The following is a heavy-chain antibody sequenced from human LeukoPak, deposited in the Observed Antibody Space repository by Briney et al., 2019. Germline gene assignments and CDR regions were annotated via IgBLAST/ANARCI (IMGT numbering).Heavy chain of an antibody. CDR2: INPKNGGT. CDR3: ASDDYGDYGAFDI. J-gene: IGHJ3*02. Sequence: ASVKVSCKASGYTFTDYYMHWVRQAPGQGPEWMGWINPKNGGTGYAQKFQGRVTITRDTSITTVYMEMSRLTSDDTAVYYCASDDYGDYGAFDIWGQGTMVTVSS. V-gene: IGHV1-2*02. CDR1: GYTFTDYY. D-gene: IGHD4-17*01.